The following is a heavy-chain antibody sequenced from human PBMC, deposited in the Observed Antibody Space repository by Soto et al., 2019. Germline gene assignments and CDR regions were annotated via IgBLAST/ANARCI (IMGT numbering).Heavy chain of an antibody. CDR3: ASCLVVAAILDAFDI. CDR2: IYYSGST. V-gene: IGHV4-39*01. D-gene: IGHD2-15*01. CDR1: GGSISSSSYY. Sequence: SETLSLTCTVSGGSISSSSYYWGWIRQPPGKGLEWIGSIYYSGSTYYNPSLKSRVTISVDTSKNQFSLKLSSVTAADTAVYYCASCLVVAAILDAFDIWGQGTMVTVSS. J-gene: IGHJ3*02.